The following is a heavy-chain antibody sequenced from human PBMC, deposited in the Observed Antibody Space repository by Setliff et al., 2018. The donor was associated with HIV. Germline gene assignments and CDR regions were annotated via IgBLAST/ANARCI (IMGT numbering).Heavy chain of an antibody. V-gene: IGHV4-34*01. CDR3: ARGLPKKPSTVTNYWYFDL. Sequence: SETLSLTCTVYGGSFSNYYWNWIRQPPGKGLEWSGEINHSGSTNCNPSLKSRVTISVDTSKNQFSLNLTSVTAADPAVYYCARGLPKKPSTVTNYWYFDLWGRGTLVTVSS. D-gene: IGHD4-17*01. CDR1: GGSFSNYY. CDR2: INHSGST. J-gene: IGHJ2*01.